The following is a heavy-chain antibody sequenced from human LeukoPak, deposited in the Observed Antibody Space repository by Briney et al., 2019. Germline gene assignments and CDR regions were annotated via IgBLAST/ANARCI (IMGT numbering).Heavy chain of an antibody. CDR1: GFTFSSYG. CDR3: AKLPYYYGSGSYSDY. D-gene: IGHD3-10*01. V-gene: IGHV3-23*01. CDR2: ISGSGGST. J-gene: IGHJ4*02. Sequence: GGSLRLSCAASGFTFSSYGMSWVRQAPGKGLEWVSAISGSGGSTYYADSVKGRFTISRDNSKNTLYLQMNSLRAEDTAVYYCAKLPYYYGSGSYSDYWGQGTLVTVSS.